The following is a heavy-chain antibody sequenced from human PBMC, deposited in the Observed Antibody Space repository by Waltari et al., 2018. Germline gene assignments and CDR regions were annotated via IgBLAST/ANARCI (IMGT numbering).Heavy chain of an antibody. D-gene: IGHD3-22*01. J-gene: IGHJ4*02. CDR3: ARGSMIVVVKVYYLDY. Sequence: EVQLVESGGGLVQPGGSLRLSCAASGFTFSSYWMSWVRQAPGKGLEWVANIKQDGSEKYYLDSVKGRFTISRDNAKNSLYLQMNSLRAEDTAVYYCARGSMIVVVKVYYLDYWGQGTLVTVSS. CDR2: IKQDGSEK. CDR1: GFTFSSYW. V-gene: IGHV3-7*01.